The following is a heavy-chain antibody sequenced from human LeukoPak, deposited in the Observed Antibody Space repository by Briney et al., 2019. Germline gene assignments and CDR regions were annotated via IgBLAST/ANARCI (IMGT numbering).Heavy chain of an antibody. V-gene: IGHV3-7*01. D-gene: IGHD3-10*01. Sequence: GGSLRLSCAASGFTFSDHYMDWVRQAPGRGLEWVANIKEDGSEKYYVDSVKGRFTISRDNAKNSLYLQMSSLRAEDTAVYYCARRGDLFDYWGQGTLVTVSS. J-gene: IGHJ4*02. CDR2: IKEDGSEK. CDR1: GFTFSDHY. CDR3: ARRGDLFDY.